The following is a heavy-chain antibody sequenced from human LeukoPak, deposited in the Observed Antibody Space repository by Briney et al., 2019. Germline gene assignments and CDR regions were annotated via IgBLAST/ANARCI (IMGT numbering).Heavy chain of an antibody. Sequence: RGGSLRLSCAASGFTFSSYAMSWVRQAPGKGLEWVSAISGSGGSTYYADSVKGRFTISRDNSKNTLYLQMNSLRAEDTAVYYCAKDPQTRGWNDVTYFDCWGQGTLVTVSS. CDR2: ISGSGGST. CDR1: GFTFSSYA. D-gene: IGHD1-1*01. V-gene: IGHV3-23*01. CDR3: AKDPQTRGWNDVTYFDC. J-gene: IGHJ4*02.